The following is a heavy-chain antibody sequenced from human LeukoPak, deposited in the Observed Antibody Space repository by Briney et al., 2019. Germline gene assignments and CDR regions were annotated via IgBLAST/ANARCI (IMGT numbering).Heavy chain of an antibody. J-gene: IGHJ6*03. Sequence: ASVKVSCKASGYTFTSYGISWVRQAPGQGLEWMGWISTYNGNTNYAQKLQGRVTMTTDTSTSTAYMELRSLRSDDAAVYYCARDSAYNWNYYYYMVVWGKGTTVTVSS. CDR3: ARDSAYNWNYYYYMVV. V-gene: IGHV1-18*01. CDR1: GYTFTSYG. CDR2: ISTYNGNT. D-gene: IGHD1-20*01.